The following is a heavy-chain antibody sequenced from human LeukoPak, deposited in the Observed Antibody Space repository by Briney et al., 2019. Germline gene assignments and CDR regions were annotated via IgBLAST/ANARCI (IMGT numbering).Heavy chain of an antibody. J-gene: IGHJ3*02. V-gene: IGHV3-74*01. CDR1: GFTFSNYW. CDR3: ARRSVGYYYAFDI. CDR2: IISDGINT. Sequence: GGSLRLSCAASGFTFSNYWMHWVRHAPGEGLVWVSGIISDGINTSYADSVQRRFTISRDNDKNSLHLQLNSLRAEDTAVYYCARRSVGYYYAFDIWGQGTMVTVSS. D-gene: IGHD3-22*01.